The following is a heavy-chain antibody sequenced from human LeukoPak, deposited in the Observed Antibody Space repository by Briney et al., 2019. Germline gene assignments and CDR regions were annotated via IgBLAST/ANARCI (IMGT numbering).Heavy chain of an antibody. CDR2: IYPGDSDT. J-gene: IGHJ3*02. CDR3: ASPTSYGSWSAAFDI. D-gene: IGHD5-18*01. V-gene: IGHV5-51*01. Sequence: GESLKISCKGSGYSFTCYWIGWVRQMPGKGLEWMGIIYPGDSDTRYSPSFQGQVTISADKSISTAYLQWSSLKASDTAMYYCASPTSYGSWSAAFDIWGQGTMVTVSS. CDR1: GYSFTCYW.